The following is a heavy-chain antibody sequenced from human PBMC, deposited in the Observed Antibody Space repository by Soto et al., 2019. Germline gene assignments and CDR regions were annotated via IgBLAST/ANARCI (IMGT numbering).Heavy chain of an antibody. CDR3: ARDGSSTSSDWPWFDP. V-gene: IGHV3-48*02. CDR2: ITSSGTTI. CDR1: GFTFSVYT. Sequence: EAQLVESGGGLVQPGGSLRLSCAASGFTFSVYTMHWVRQSTGKGLEWISSITSSGTTISYADSVKGRFTIPRDTAKSSLYLQMDTLRDEDTAVYYCARDGSSTSSDWPWFDPWGQGTLVTGSA. J-gene: IGHJ5*02. D-gene: IGHD6-6*01.